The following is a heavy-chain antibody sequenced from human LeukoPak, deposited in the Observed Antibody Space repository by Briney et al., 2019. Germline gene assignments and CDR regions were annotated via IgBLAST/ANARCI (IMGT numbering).Heavy chain of an antibody. Sequence: GGSLRLSCAASGFTFGSYSMNWVRRAPGKGLEWVSYITSSSSTIYYADSVKGRFTISRDNAKNSLYLQMNSLRDEDTAVYYCASSLMVGRYYDSSYYFDYWGQGTLVTVSS. J-gene: IGHJ4*02. V-gene: IGHV3-48*02. CDR1: GFTFGSYS. CDR2: ITSSSSTI. CDR3: ASSLMVGRYYDSSYYFDY. D-gene: IGHD3-22*01.